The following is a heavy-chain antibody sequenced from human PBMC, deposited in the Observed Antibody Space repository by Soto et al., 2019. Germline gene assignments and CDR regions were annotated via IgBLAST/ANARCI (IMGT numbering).Heavy chain of an antibody. CDR1: GYTFTDYD. CDR2: VSPGNANA. D-gene: IGHD2-21*02. V-gene: IGHV1-8*01. Sequence: QVQVVQSRAEVKKPGASVKVSCKTSGYTFTDYDINWVRQATGQGLEWMGWVSPGNANAGYAPQFXGRXTMTSDTSISTVYMELNSLTSEDTAVYFCEVTTGFWGQGTKITVSS. J-gene: IGHJ4*02. CDR3: EVTTGF.